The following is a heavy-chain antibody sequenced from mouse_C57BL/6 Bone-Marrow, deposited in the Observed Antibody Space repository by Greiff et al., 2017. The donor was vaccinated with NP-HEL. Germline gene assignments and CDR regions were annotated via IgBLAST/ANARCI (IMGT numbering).Heavy chain of an antibody. CDR1: GFSLTSYA. CDR3: YRITTVVAPDYYDMGY. J-gene: IGHJ4*01. Sequence: QVQLKESGPGLVAPSQSLSISCTVSGFSLTSYAISWVRQPPGKGLEWLGVIWTGGGTNYNSALKSSLSISKDNSKSQVFLKMNSLQTDDTARYYCYRITTVVAPDYYDMGYWGQGTSVTVSS. D-gene: IGHD1-1*01. V-gene: IGHV2-9-1*01. CDR2: IWTGGGT.